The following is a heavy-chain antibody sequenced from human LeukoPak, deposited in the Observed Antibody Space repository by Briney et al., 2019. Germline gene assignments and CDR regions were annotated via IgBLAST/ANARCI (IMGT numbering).Heavy chain of an antibody. CDR1: GFTFSSYS. Sequence: GGSLRLSCAASGFTFSSYSMNWVRQAPGKGLEWVSSISSSSSYIYYADSVKGRFTISRDNAKNSLYLQMNSLRAEDTAVYYCARAGIHSSDWSVPVAYGMDVWGQGTTVTVSS. CDR2: ISSSSSYI. J-gene: IGHJ6*02. V-gene: IGHV3-21*01. CDR3: ARAGIHSSDWSVPVAYGMDV. D-gene: IGHD6-19*01.